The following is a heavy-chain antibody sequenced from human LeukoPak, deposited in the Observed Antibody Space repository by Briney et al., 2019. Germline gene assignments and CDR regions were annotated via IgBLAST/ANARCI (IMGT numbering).Heavy chain of an antibody. J-gene: IGHJ4*02. V-gene: IGHV4-39*01. CDR3: VRTTTKFDY. Sequence: SETLSLTCTVSGGSISSSSYYWGWIRQPPGKGLEWIGSIYYSGSTYYNPSLKSRVTISVHTSKNQCSLKLSSVTAADTAVYYCVRTTTKFDYWGQGTLVTVSS. D-gene: IGHD4-11*01. CDR2: IYYSGST. CDR1: GGSISSSSYY.